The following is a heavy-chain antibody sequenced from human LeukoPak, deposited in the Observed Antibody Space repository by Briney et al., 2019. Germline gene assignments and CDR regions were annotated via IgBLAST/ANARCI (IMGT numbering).Heavy chain of an antibody. V-gene: IGHV4-39*01. J-gene: IGHJ4*02. Sequence: PSETLSLTCTVSSGYVRSSSYYWGWIRQPPGKGLEWIGSIFYNGRTHYNPSLKSRVTMSVDTSENQFSLTVSSVTAADTAIYNCARMMFYDGSAAEDWGQGTLVTVSS. CDR2: IFYNGRT. CDR1: SGYVRSSSYY. D-gene: IGHD3-22*01. CDR3: ARMMFYDGSAAED.